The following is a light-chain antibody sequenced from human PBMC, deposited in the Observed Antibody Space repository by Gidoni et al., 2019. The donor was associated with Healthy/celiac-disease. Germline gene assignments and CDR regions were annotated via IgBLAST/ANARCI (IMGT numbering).Light chain of an antibody. CDR1: QSVSSY. V-gene: IGKV3-11*01. CDR2: DAS. Sequence: EIVLTQSPATLSLSPGERATLSCRASQSVSSYLAWYQQKPGQAPRLLIYDASNRATGILARFSGSGSGTDFTLTISSIEPEDFAVYYCQQRSNWPPITCGQGTRLEIK. J-gene: IGKJ5*01. CDR3: QQRSNWPPIT.